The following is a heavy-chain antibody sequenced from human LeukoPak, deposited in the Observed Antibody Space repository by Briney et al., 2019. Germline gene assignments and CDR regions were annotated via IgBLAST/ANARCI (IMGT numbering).Heavy chain of an antibody. D-gene: IGHD1-26*01. CDR1: GFTFSSYW. J-gene: IGHJ4*02. V-gene: IGHV3-74*01. CDR3: ARDLIVGSTITYYFDY. Sequence: GGSLRLSCAASGFTFSSYWMHWVRQAPGKGLVWVSRINSDGSSTSYADSVKGRFTISRDNAKNSLYLQMNSLRAEDTAMYYCARDLIVGSTITYYFDYWGQGTLVTVSS. CDR2: INSDGSST.